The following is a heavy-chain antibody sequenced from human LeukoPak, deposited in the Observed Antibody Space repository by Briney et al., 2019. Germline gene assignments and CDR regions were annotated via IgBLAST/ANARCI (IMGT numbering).Heavy chain of an antibody. J-gene: IGHJ3*02. V-gene: IGHV3-7*03. CDR2: IKEDGSEK. CDR1: EFTFRSYW. D-gene: IGHD2-2*01. Sequence: GGSLRLSCVVSEFTFRSYWMSWVRQAPGKGLEWAANIKEDGSEKYYVDSVKGRFTISRDNAISRDNAKNSLFLQMNSLRAEDTAVYYCASLLSGGFDIWGQGTMVTVSS. CDR3: ASLLSGGFDI.